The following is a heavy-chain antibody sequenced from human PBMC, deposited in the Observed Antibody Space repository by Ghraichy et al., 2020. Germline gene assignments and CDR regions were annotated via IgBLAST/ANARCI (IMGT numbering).Heavy chain of an antibody. J-gene: IGHJ6*02. V-gene: IGHV1-2*04. CDR2: INPNSGGT. Sequence: ASVKVSCKASGYTFTGYYMHWVRQAPGQGLEWMGWINPNSGGTNYAQKFQGWVTMTRDTSISTAYMELSRLRSDDTAVYYCARDLSITMVREYYYYYGMDVWGQGTTVTVSS. D-gene: IGHD3-10*01. CDR1: GYTFTGYY. CDR3: ARDLSITMVREYYYYYGMDV.